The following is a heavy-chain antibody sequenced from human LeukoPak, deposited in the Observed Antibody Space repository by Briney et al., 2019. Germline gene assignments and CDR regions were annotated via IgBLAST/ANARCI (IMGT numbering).Heavy chain of an antibody. Sequence: GGSLRLSCAASGFTFSSYWMSWVRQAPGKGLEWVANIKQDGSEKYYVDSVKGRFTISRDNAKNSLYLQMNSLRAEDTAVYYCAREKGYCSGGSCYANLIFDYWGQGTLVTVSS. CDR1: GFTFSSYW. J-gene: IGHJ4*02. CDR2: IKQDGSEK. D-gene: IGHD2-15*01. V-gene: IGHV3-7*03. CDR3: AREKGYCSGGSCYANLIFDY.